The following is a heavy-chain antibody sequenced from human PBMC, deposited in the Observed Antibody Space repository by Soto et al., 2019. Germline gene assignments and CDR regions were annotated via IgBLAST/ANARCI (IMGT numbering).Heavy chain of an antibody. V-gene: IGHV4-39*01. CDR3: ATSQKGYNWNYFXH. CDR2: VFHTGFT. J-gene: IGHJ4*02. CDR1: GGSVSGSYYY. Sequence: ASETLSLTCAVSGGSVSGSYYYWAWLRQSPGKGPEWIGSVFHTGFTSYNPSLESRVSVSVDTSKSQFSLKLSAVTASDTAVYYCATSQKGYNWNYFXHWGQGALVTV. D-gene: IGHD1-1*01.